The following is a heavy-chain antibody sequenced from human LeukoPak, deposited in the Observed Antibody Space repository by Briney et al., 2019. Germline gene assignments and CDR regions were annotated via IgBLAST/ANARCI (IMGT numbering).Heavy chain of an antibody. D-gene: IGHD4-23*01. CDR2: ISSSSSYI. CDR1: GFTFSSYA. V-gene: IGHV3-21*01. J-gene: IGHJ4*02. Sequence: KPGGSLRLSCAASGFTFSSYAMNWVRQAPGKGLEWVSSISSSSSYIYYADSVKGRFTISRDNAKNSLYLQMNSLRAEDTAVYYCARPLYYGGNLNYWGQGTLVTVSS. CDR3: ARPLYYGGNLNY.